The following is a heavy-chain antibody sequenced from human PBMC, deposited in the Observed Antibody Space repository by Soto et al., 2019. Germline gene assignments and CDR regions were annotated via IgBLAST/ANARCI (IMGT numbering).Heavy chain of an antibody. Sequence: PGESLKIFCKGSGYSFTSYWIGWVRQMPGKGLEWMGIIYPGDSDTRYSPYFQGQVTISADKSISTAYLQWSSLKASDTAMYYCARQTGTTQYYSGMDVWGQGPTVTVPS. CDR1: GYSFTSYW. J-gene: IGHJ6*02. V-gene: IGHV5-51*01. CDR3: ARQTGTTQYYSGMDV. CDR2: IYPGDSDT. D-gene: IGHD1-7*01.